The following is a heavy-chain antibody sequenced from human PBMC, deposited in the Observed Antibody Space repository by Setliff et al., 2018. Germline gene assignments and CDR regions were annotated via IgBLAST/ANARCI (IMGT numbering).Heavy chain of an antibody. CDR2: INHSGST. V-gene: IGHV4-34*01. J-gene: IGHJ4*02. CDR3: ARDGPAVLRYFDWLLYYFDY. CDR1: GGSFSTYY. Sequence: LSLTCAVYGGSFSTYYWIWIRQPPGKGLEWIGEINHSGSTNYNPSLKSRVTISVDTSKNQFSLKLSSVTAADTAVYYCARDGPAVLRYFDWLLYYFDYWGQGTLVTVSS. D-gene: IGHD3-9*01.